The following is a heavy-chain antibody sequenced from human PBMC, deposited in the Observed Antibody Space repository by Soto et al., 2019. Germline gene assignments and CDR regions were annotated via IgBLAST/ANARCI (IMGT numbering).Heavy chain of an antibody. V-gene: IGHV4-59*01. CDR3: ARETRGYSGYGLDY. Sequence: SETLSLTCTVSGDSFSSYYWSWIRQPPGKGLEWIGYIYYSGTTNYSPSLKSRVTISVDTSKKQFSLMLSSVTAADTAVYYCARETRGYSGYGLDYWGQGMLVTVSS. J-gene: IGHJ4*02. D-gene: IGHD5-12*01. CDR2: IYYSGTT. CDR1: GDSFSSYY.